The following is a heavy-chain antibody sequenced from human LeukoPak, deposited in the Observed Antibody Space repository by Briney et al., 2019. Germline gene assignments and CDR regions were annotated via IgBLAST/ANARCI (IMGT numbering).Heavy chain of an antibody. CDR2: ISSNGGST. CDR3: ARASFGYNWNYYGMDV. J-gene: IGHJ6*02. CDR1: GFTFSSYA. Sequence: GGSLRPSCAASGFTFSSYAMHWVRQAPGKGLEYVSAISSNGGSTYYANSVKGRFTISRDNSKNTLYLQMGSLRAEDMAVYYCARASFGYNWNYYGMDVWGQGTTVTVSS. D-gene: IGHD1-20*01. V-gene: IGHV3-64*01.